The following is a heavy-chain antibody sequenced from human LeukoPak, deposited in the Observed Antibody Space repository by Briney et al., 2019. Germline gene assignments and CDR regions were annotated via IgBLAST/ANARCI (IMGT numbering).Heavy chain of an antibody. CDR3: ARDRVGVYFQH. Sequence: ASEKVSCKASGYTFTSYGISWVRQAPGQGLEWMGWISANNGNTNYAQKLQGRVTMTTDTSTSTAYMELRSLRSDDTAVYYCARDRVGVYFQHWGQGTLVTVSS. CDR1: GYTFTSYG. CDR2: ISANNGNT. J-gene: IGHJ1*01. D-gene: IGHD1-26*01. V-gene: IGHV1-18*01.